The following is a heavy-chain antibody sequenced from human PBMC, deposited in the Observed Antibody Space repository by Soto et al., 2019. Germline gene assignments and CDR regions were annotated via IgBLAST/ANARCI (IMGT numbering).Heavy chain of an antibody. CDR3: ARDGIVGATLALDI. D-gene: IGHD1-26*01. J-gene: IGHJ3*02. CDR2: IYSGGST. V-gene: IGHV3-53*01. CDR1: GFTVSSNY. Sequence: PGGSLRISCAASGFTVSSNYMSWVRQAPGKGLEWVSVIYSGGSTYYADSVKGRFTISRDNSKNTLYLQMNSLRAEDTAVYYCARDGIVGATLALDIWGQGTMVIVSS.